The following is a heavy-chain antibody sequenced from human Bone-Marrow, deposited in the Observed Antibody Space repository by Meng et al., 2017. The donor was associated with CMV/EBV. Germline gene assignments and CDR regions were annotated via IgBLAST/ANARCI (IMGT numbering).Heavy chain of an antibody. V-gene: IGHV3-73*01. Sequence: SGITFSDSARHWGRQASGKGLEWVGRIRSKADNYATTYAASVKGRFTISRDDSKNTTYLQINSLKTEDTAVYYCTRGDTGDTPMGAYWGQGILVTVSS. CDR3: TRGDTGDTPMGAY. D-gene: IGHD5-18*01. J-gene: IGHJ4*02. CDR1: GITFSDSA. CDR2: IRSKADNYAT.